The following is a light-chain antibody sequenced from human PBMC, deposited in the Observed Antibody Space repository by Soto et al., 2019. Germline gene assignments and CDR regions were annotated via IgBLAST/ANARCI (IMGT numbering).Light chain of an antibody. CDR3: MQSTQLPPT. CDR2: EVS. V-gene: IGKV2D-29*02. Sequence: DVVMTQTPVSLSVAPGQPASISCKSSQSLLHITGETFLFWYLQTPGQSPQLLIYEVSTRVSGVPDRFSGSGSGTDFTLEISRVETDDVGIYYCMQSTQLPPTFGQGTRLEI. J-gene: IGKJ5*01. CDR1: QSLLHITGETF.